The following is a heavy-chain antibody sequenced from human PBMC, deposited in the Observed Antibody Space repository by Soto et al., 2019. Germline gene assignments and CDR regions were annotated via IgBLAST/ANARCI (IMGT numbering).Heavy chain of an antibody. D-gene: IGHD1-26*01. CDR1: GGTFSSYT. CDR2: IIPILGIA. V-gene: IGHV1-69*08. J-gene: IGHJ6*02. Sequence: QVQLVQSGAEVKKPGSSVKVSCKASGGTFSSYTISWVRQAPGQGLEWMGRIIPILGIANYAQKVQGRVTITADKSTSTAYMELSSLRSEDTAVYYCAREEGATYGMDVGGQGTTVTVSS. CDR3: AREEGATYGMDV.